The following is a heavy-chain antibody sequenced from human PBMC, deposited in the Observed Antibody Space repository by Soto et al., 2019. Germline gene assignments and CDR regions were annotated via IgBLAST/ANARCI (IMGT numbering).Heavy chain of an antibody. CDR1: GGSISSGDYY. D-gene: IGHD5-18*01. Sequence: PSETLSLTCTVSGGSISSGDYYWSWIRQPPGKGLEWIGYIYYSGSTYYNPSLKSRVTISVDTSKNQFSLKLSSVTAADTAVYYCARARYSYAPFDYWGQGTLVTVSS. CDR3: ARARYSYAPFDY. CDR2: IYYSGST. J-gene: IGHJ4*02. V-gene: IGHV4-30-4*01.